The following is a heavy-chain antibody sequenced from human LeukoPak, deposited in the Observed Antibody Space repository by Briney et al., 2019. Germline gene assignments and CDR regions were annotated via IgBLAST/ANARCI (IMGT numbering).Heavy chain of an antibody. CDR2: INPNSGGT. CDR1: GYTFIGYY. CDR3: AREEGYSSSWCHFDY. V-gene: IGHV1-2*02. J-gene: IGHJ4*02. D-gene: IGHD6-13*01. Sequence: ASVKVSCKASGYTFIGYYIHWVRQAPGQGLEWMGWINPNSGGTNYAQKFQGRVTMTRDTSINTAYMELSRLRSDDTAVYYCAREEGYSSSWCHFDYWGQGTLVTVS.